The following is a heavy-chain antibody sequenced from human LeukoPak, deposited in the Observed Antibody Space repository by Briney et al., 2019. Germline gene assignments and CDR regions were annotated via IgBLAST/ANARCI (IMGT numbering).Heavy chain of an antibody. V-gene: IGHV1-46*01. CDR2: INPSGGST. Sequence: ASVKVSCKASGYTFTSYYMHWVRQAPGQGLEWMGIINPSGGSTSYAQKFQGRVTMTRDMSTSTVYMELSSLRSEDTGVYYCARDHHYYDSSGYPADYWGQGTLVTVSS. CDR3: ARDHHYYDSSGYPADY. J-gene: IGHJ4*02. D-gene: IGHD3-22*01. CDR1: GYTFTSYY.